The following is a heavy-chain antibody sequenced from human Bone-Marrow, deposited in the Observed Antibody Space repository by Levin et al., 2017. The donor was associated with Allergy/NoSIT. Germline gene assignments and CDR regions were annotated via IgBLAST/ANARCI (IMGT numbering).Heavy chain of an antibody. CDR2: ISGSGGNT. Sequence: GESLKISCAASGFTFSNHALNWVRQAPGKGLEWVSTISGSGGNTYYADSVKGRFIVSRDNSKNTLYLQMNDLRAEDTALYYCAQRYCSGGSCERGYYYYGLDVWGQGTTVTVSS. J-gene: IGHJ6*02. CDR1: GFTFSNHA. D-gene: IGHD2-15*01. CDR3: AQRYCSGGSCERGYYYYGLDV. V-gene: IGHV3-23*01.